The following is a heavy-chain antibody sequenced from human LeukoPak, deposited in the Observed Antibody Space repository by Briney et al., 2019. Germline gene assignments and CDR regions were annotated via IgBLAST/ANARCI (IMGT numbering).Heavy chain of an antibody. CDR1: GFTFSNYA. D-gene: IGHD2-2*01. Sequence: GGSLRLSCAASGFTFSNYAMSWVRQAPGRGLEWASTVSGSGDTTYYADSVRGRFTISGDSSKNTLYLQMNSLRAEDTAIYYCAKHEIIPSAPFDYWGQGTLVTVSS. V-gene: IGHV3-23*01. J-gene: IGHJ4*02. CDR2: VSGSGDTT. CDR3: AKHEIIPSAPFDY.